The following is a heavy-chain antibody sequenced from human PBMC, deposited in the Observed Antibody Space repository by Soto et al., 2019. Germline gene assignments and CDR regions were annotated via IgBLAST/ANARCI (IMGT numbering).Heavy chain of an antibody. CDR3: ARGRYPAPRRYCSGGSCRSLLNWFDP. D-gene: IGHD2-15*01. V-gene: IGHV1-8*01. CDR2: MNPNSGNT. Sequence: ASVKVSCKASGYTFTSYDINWVRQATGQGLEWMGWMNPNSGNTGYAQKFQGRVTMTRNTSISTAYMELSSLRSEDTAVYYCARGRYPAPRRYCSGGSCRSLLNWFDPWG. CDR1: GYTFTSYD. J-gene: IGHJ5*02.